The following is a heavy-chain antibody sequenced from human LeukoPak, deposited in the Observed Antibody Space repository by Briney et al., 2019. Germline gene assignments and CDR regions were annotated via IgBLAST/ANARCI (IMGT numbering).Heavy chain of an antibody. Sequence: SETLYPTSTAPGGSNSSGSYYWSWIRQPARKGLEWIGRTYTTGSTNYNPSLMSRVTISVDTSKNQFSLKLSSVTAADTAVYYCASTKPGYSSGWPRNYYYYYMDVWGKGTTVTVSS. CDR1: GGSNSSGSYY. V-gene: IGHV4-61*02. CDR3: ASTKPGYSSGWPRNYYYYYMDV. CDR2: TYTTGST. D-gene: IGHD6-19*01. J-gene: IGHJ6*03.